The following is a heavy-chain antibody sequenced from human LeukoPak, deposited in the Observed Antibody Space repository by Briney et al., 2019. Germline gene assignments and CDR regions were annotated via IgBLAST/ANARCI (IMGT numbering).Heavy chain of an antibody. CDR1: GYTFTAYY. J-gene: IGHJ6*03. Sequence: ASVKVSCKASGYTFTAYYIHWVRQAPGQGLEWMGWINPNSGDTDYAQKFQGRVTMTRDTSISTAYMELSTLTSDDTAVYYCARDLGPEWQQLAESHYYYYYMDVWGKGTTVTVSS. CDR2: INPNSGDT. CDR3: ARDLGPEWQQLAESHYYYYYMDV. V-gene: IGHV1-2*02. D-gene: IGHD6-13*01.